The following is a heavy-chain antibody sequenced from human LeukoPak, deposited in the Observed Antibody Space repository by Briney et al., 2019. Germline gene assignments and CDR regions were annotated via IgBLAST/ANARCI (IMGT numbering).Heavy chain of an antibody. J-gene: IGHJ4*02. CDR3: TSGLYYDSWSDLFDY. CDR1: GFTFGDYA. D-gene: IGHD3-3*01. CDR2: IRRKANGGTT. Sequence: GGSLRLSCTASGFTFGDYAMSWVRQAPGKGPEWVGFIRRKANGGTTEYAATVKGRFTISRDDSKSIAYLQMNSLKTEDTAVYYCTSGLYYDSWSDLFDYWGQGTLVTVSS. V-gene: IGHV3-49*04.